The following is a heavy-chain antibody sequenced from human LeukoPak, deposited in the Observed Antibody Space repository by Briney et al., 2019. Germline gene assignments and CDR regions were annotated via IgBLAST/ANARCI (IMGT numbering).Heavy chain of an antibody. CDR1: GGSISSYY. CDR3: ASGSGSYSHWFDP. CDR2: LYTSGST. V-gene: IGHV4-4*07. Sequence: SETLSLTCTVSGGSISSYYWNWIRQPAGKGLEWIGRLYTSGSTNYNPSLKSRDTMSVDTSKNQFSLKLTSVTAADTAVYYCASGSGSYSHWFDPWGQGILVTVSS. D-gene: IGHD3-10*01. J-gene: IGHJ5*02.